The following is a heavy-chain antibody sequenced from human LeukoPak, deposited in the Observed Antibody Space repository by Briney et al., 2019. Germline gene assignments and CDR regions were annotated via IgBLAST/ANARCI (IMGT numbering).Heavy chain of an antibody. CDR3: AHRSQVLVGATALYYFDY. CDR1: GFSLSTSGVG. J-gene: IGHJ4*02. V-gene: IGHV2-5*01. CDR2: IYWNDDK. D-gene: IGHD1-26*01. Sequence: SGPTLVKPTQTLTLTCTFSGFSLSTSGVGVGWVRQPPGKALEWLALIYWNDDKRYSPSLKSRLTITKDTSKNQVVLTMTNMDPVDTATYYCAHRSQVLVGATALYYFDYWGQGTLVTVSS.